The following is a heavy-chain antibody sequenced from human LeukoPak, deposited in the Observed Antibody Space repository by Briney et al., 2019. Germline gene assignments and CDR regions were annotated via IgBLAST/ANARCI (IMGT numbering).Heavy chain of an antibody. CDR2: ISYDGSNK. Sequence: GGSLRLSCAASGFTFSSYGMHWVRQAPGKGLEWVAVISYDGSNKYYADSVKGRFTISRDNSKNTLYLQMNSLRAEDTAVYYCAKDRSSHSIRYYYDYWGQGTLVTVSS. D-gene: IGHD2-2*01. CDR1: GFTFSSYG. J-gene: IGHJ4*02. CDR3: AKDRSSHSIRYYYDY. V-gene: IGHV3-30*18.